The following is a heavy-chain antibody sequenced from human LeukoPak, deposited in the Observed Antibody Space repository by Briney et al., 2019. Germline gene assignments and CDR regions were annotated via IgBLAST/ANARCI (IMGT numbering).Heavy chain of an antibody. CDR2: IKQDGREK. J-gene: IGHJ4*02. CDR1: GFTFSSYW. V-gene: IGHV3-7*01. D-gene: IGHD3-10*01. Sequence: GGPLRLSCAASGFTFSSYWMSWVRQAPGKRLEWGANIKQDGREKYCVDSVKGRFTICRDNAKSSRYLQMNSLRAEDTAVYYCARDELVTMVRGVINYWGQGTLVTVSS. CDR3: ARDELVTMVRGVINY.